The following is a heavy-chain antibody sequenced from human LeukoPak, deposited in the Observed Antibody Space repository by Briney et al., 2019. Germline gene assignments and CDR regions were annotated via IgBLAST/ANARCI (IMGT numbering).Heavy chain of an antibody. CDR2: MNPNSGNT. CDR3: ARHGGDYYDSSGYYMDV. D-gene: IGHD3-22*01. J-gene: IGHJ6*03. CDR1: GYTFTSYD. V-gene: IGHV1-8*02. Sequence: ASVKVSCKASGYTFTSYDINWVRQATGQGLEWMGWMNPNSGNTGYAQKFQGRVTMTTDTSTSTAYMELRSLRSDDTAVYYCARHGGDYYDSSGYYMDVWGKGTTVTISS.